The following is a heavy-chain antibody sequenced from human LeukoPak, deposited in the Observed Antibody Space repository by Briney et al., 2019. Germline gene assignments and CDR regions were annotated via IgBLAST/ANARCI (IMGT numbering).Heavy chain of an antibody. CDR2: INGDGSTT. V-gene: IGHV3-74*01. CDR1: GFSFSNSW. D-gene: IGHD3-10*01. Sequence: GGSLRLSCAASGFSFSNSWMHWVRQAPGKGLVWVSRINGDGSTTTYADSVKGRFTISRDDAKNTLYLQMNSLRAEDTAVYYCARVTYYYGSGSLAVYYFDYWGQGTLVTVSS. J-gene: IGHJ4*02. CDR3: ARVTYYYGSGSLAVYYFDY.